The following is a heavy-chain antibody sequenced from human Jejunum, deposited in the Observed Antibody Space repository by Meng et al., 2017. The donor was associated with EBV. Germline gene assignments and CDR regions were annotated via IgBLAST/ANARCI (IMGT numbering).Heavy chain of an antibody. D-gene: IGHD4-11*01. CDR1: GYTITSYG. CDR3: ARDGPDYGNYINFDY. J-gene: IGHJ4*02. CDR2: ISAYNGKT. V-gene: IGHV1-18*01. Sequence: QGKRGASGAGVKKPGASVKVSCKASGYTITSYGISWVRQAPGQGLEWMAWISAYNGKTNYAQNLQGRVTLTTDTSTTTTYMELRSLRSDDTAVYYCARDGPDYGNYINFDYWGQGTLVTVSS.